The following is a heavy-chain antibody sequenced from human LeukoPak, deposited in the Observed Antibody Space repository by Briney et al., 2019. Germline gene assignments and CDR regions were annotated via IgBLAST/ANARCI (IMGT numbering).Heavy chain of an antibody. J-gene: IGHJ4*02. CDR1: GDSVSSNNAA. CDR2: TYYRSKWHN. V-gene: IGHV6-1*01. Sequence: SQTLSLTCAIPGDSVSSNNAAWNWIRQSPSRGLEWLGRTYYRSKWHNDYAISLTSRITVNPDTSKNQFSLQLNSVTPEDTAVYYCARGDCSGGSCFSDGPFDYWGQGTLVTVSS. D-gene: IGHD2-15*01. CDR3: ARGDCSGGSCFSDGPFDY.